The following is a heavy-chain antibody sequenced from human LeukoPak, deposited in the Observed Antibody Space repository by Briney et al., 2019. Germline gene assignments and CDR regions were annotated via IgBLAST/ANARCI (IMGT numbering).Heavy chain of an antibody. V-gene: IGHV4-31*03. Sequence: SETLSLTCTVSGGSISSGGYYWSWIRQHPGKGLEWIGYIYYSGSTYYNPSLKSRVTISVDTSKNQFSLKLSSVTAADTAVYYCARVPLRFLEWNNWFDPWGQGALVTVSS. CDR1: GGSISSGGYY. J-gene: IGHJ5*02. CDR3: ARVPLRFLEWNNWFDP. D-gene: IGHD3-3*01. CDR2: IYYSGST.